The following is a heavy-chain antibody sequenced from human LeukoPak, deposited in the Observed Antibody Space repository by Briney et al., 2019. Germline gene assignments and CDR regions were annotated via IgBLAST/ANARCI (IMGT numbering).Heavy chain of an antibody. V-gene: IGHV1-46*01. Sequence: ASVKVSCKASGYTFTSYYMHWVRQAPGQGLEWMGIINPSGGSTSYAQKFQGRVTMTRHTSTSTVYMELSSLRSEDTAVYYCARGGSGSGSYYNVTVFDYWGQGILVTVSS. CDR1: GYTFTSYY. CDR3: ARGGSGSGSYYNVTVFDY. J-gene: IGHJ4*02. D-gene: IGHD3-10*01. CDR2: INPSGGST.